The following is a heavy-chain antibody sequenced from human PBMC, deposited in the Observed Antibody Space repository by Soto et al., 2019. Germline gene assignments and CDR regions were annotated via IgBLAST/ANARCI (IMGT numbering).Heavy chain of an antibody. CDR2: ICSSSSYI. Sequence: EVQLVESGGGLVKPGGSLRLSCAASGFTFSSYSMNWVRQAPGKGLEWVSSICSSSSYIYYADSVKGRFTISRDNAKNSLYLQMNSLRAEDTAVYYCARVGGQLVPGFDYWGQGTLVTVSS. CDR3: ARVGGQLVPGFDY. V-gene: IGHV3-21*01. J-gene: IGHJ4*02. CDR1: GFTFSSYS. D-gene: IGHD6-6*01.